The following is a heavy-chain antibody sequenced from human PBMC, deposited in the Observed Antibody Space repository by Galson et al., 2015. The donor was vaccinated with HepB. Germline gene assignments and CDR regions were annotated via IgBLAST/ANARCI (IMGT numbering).Heavy chain of an antibody. Sequence: SETLSLTCTVFGGSISSSNYYWGWIRQPPGKRLEWIGNIYYSGSTFNNPSLKSRLTMSVDTSKNQFSLKLSSVTAADTAVYYCAREALDYGDYFWFDPWGQGTLVTVSS. J-gene: IGHJ5*02. CDR1: GGSISSSNYY. CDR3: AREALDYGDYFWFDP. CDR2: IYYSGST. V-gene: IGHV4-39*02. D-gene: IGHD4-17*01.